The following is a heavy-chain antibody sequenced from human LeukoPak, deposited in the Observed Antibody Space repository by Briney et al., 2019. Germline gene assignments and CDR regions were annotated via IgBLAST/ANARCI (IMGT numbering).Heavy chain of an antibody. CDR3: ARDQGGSGDNWFDP. CDR2: IYYSGRT. D-gene: IGHD3-10*01. V-gene: IGHV4-59*01. Sequence: PSETLSLTCTVSGGSISSYYWSWIRQPPGKGLEWIGYIYYSGRTNYNPSLKSRVTIAVDTSKDQFSLKLSSVPAADTAVYYCARDQGGSGDNWFDPWGQGTLVTVSS. CDR1: GGSISSYY. J-gene: IGHJ5*02.